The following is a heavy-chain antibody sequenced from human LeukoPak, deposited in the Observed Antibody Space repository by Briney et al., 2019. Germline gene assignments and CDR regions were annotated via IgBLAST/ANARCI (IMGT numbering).Heavy chain of an antibody. V-gene: IGHV3-23*01. CDR2: ISGSGGST. D-gene: IGHD6-6*01. Sequence: GGSLRLSCAASGFTFSSYAMSWVRQAPGKGLEWVSAISGSGGSTYYADSVKGRFTISRDNSKNTLYLQMNSLRAEDTAVYYCAGSRGGSSALGDYWGQGTLVTVSS. J-gene: IGHJ4*02. CDR3: AGSRGGSSALGDY. CDR1: GFTFSSYA.